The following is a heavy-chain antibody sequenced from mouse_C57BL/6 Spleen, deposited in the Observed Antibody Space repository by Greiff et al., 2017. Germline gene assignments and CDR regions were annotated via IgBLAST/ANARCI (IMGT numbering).Heavy chain of an antibody. V-gene: IGHV5-16*01. D-gene: IGHD4-1*02. CDR2: INYDGSST. CDR3: ARSPQLGRFDY. CDR1: GFTFSDYY. Sequence: EVMLVESEGGLVQPGSSMKLSCTASGFTFSDYYMAWVRQVPEKGLEWVANINYDGSSTYYLDSLKSRFIISRDNAKNILYLQMSSLKSEDTDTYYCARSPQLGRFDYWGQGTTLTVSS. J-gene: IGHJ2*01.